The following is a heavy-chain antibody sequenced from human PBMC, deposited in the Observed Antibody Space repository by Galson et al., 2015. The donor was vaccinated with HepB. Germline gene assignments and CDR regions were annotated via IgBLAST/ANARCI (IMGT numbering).Heavy chain of an antibody. Sequence: SVKVSCKASGYTFTSYGISWVRQAPGQGLEWMGWISAYNGNTNYAQKLQGRVTMTTDTSTSTAYMELRSLRSDDTAVYYCARGPRGYYGSGRPTYYYGMDVWGQGTTVTVSS. V-gene: IGHV1-18*01. D-gene: IGHD3-10*01. CDR3: ARGPRGYYGSGRPTYYYGMDV. CDR2: ISAYNGNT. CDR1: GYTFTSYG. J-gene: IGHJ6*02.